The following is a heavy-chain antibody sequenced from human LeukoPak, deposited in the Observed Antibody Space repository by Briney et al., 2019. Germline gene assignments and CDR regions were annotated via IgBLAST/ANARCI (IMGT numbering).Heavy chain of an antibody. D-gene: IGHD3-22*01. J-gene: IGHJ4*02. CDR3: ASRPHYYDSSGYYSFDY. CDR2: INHSGST. V-gene: IGHV4-34*01. CDR1: GGSFSGYY. Sequence: SETLSLTCAVYGGSFSGYYWSWIRQPPGKGLEWIGEINHSGSTNYNPSLKSRVTISVDTSKNQFSLKLSSVTAADTAVYYCASRPHYYDSSGYYSFDYWGQGTLVTVSS.